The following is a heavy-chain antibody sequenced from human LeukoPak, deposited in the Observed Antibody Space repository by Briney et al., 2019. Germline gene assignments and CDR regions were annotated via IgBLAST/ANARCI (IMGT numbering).Heavy chain of an antibody. J-gene: IGHJ4*02. CDR3: VTSSSLYSYFDY. D-gene: IGHD6-13*01. V-gene: IGHV3-30*03. CDR2: ISYDGSNK. CDR1: GFTFSSYG. Sequence: GGSLRLSCAASGFTFSSYGMHWVRQAPGKGLEWVAVISYDGSNKYYADSVKGRFTISRDNSKNTLYLQMNSLRAEDTAVYYCVTSSSLYSYFDYWGQGTLVTVSS.